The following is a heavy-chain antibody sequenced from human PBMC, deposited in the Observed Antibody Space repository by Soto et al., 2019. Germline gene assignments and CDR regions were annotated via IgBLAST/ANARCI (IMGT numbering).Heavy chain of an antibody. CDR2: IDPSDSYT. V-gene: IGHV5-10-1*01. D-gene: IGHD2-15*01. CDR3: ARGIPLGYCSGGSCFRVYGMDV. CDR1: GYSFTSYW. Sequence: GESLKISCKGSGYSFTSYWISWVRQMPGKGLEWMGRIDPSDSYTNYSPSFQGHVTISADKSISTAYLQWSSLKASDTAMYYCARGIPLGYCSGGSCFRVYGMDVWGQGTTVTVSS. J-gene: IGHJ6*02.